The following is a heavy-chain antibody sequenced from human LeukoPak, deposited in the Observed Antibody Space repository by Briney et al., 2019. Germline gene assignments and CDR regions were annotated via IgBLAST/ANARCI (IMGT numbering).Heavy chain of an antibody. V-gene: IGHV3-30*03. D-gene: IGHD6-19*01. CDR1: GFTFSDYW. Sequence: GGSLRLSCAASGFTFSDYWMNWVRQAPGKGLEWVAVISYDGSNKYYADSVKGRFTISRDNSKNTLYLQMNSLRAEDTAVYYCARAGSSGWYAGDYWGQGTLVTVSS. CDR2: ISYDGSNK. J-gene: IGHJ4*02. CDR3: ARAGSSGWYAGDY.